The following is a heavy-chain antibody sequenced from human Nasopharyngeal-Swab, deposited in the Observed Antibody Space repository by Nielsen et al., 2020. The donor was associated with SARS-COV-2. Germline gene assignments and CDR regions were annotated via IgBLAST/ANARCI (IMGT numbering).Heavy chain of an antibody. J-gene: IGHJ4*02. CDR2: ISGSGGST. V-gene: IGHV3-23*01. D-gene: IGHD3-22*01. CDR3: AKEAYGAVSGGSYYYDSSGFGY. Sequence: GESLKISCAASGFTFSSYAMSWVRQAPGKGPEWVSAISGSGGSTYYADSVKGRFTISRDNSKNTLYLQMNSLRAEDTAVYYCAKEAYGAVSGGSYYYDSSGFGYWGQGTLVTVSS. CDR1: GFTFSSYA.